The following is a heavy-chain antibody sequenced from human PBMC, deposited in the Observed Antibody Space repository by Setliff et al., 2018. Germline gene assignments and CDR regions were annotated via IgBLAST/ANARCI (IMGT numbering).Heavy chain of an antibody. CDR1: GYTLSSYY. J-gene: IGHJ3*02. V-gene: IGHV1-46*01. Sequence: GASVKVSCKASGYTLSSYYMHWVRQAPGQGLEWLGLINPSGENTVYAEEFQGRLSMTRDTSISTAYMELSRLRSDDTAVYYCARDLDYQYYYETSGRDAFDIWG. CDR2: INPSGENT. D-gene: IGHD3-22*01. CDR3: ARDLDYQYYYETSGRDAFDI.